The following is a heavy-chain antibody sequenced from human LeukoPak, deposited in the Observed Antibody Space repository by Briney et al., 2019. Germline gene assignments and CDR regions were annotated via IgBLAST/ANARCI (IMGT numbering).Heavy chain of an antibody. V-gene: IGHV3-30-3*01. CDR2: ISYDGSNK. Sequence: GGSLRLSCAASGFTFSSYAMHWVRQAPGKGLEWVAVISYDGSNKYYADSVKGRFTISRDNSKNTLYLQMSSLRAEDTAVYYCARDLKRLGTDYWGQGTLVTVSS. CDR1: GFTFSSYA. CDR3: ARDLKRLGTDY. D-gene: IGHD6-13*01. J-gene: IGHJ4*02.